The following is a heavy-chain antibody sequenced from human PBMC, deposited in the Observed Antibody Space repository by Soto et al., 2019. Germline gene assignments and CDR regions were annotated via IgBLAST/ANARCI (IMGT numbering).Heavy chain of an antibody. Sequence: QVQLVQSGAEVKKPGSSVKVSCTASGGTFSRYGFTWVRQAPGQGFQWMGGIIPIFGTTHYEQNFQGRLSITADESTSTVYMELSSLRSDDTAIYFCARPLRDRNYYYGMAVWGQGTTVTVSS. CDR1: GGTFSRYG. V-gene: IGHV1-69*01. J-gene: IGHJ6*02. CDR3: ARPLRDRNYYYGMAV. CDR2: IIPIFGTT. D-gene: IGHD3-22*01.